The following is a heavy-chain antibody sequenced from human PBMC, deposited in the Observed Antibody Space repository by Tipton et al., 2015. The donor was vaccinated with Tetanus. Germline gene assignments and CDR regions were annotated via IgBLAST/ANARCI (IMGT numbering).Heavy chain of an antibody. J-gene: IGHJ4*02. V-gene: IGHV1-69*13. CDR1: GYTFTGYY. CDR2: IIPIFGTA. CDR3: ARKESTYYYDSSGYYHY. D-gene: IGHD3-22*01. Sequence: QLVQSGAEVKKPGASVKVSCKASGYTFTGYYMHWVRQAPGQGLEWMGGIIPIFGTANYAQKFQGRVTITADESTSTAYMELSSLRSEDTAVYYCARKESTYYYDSSGYYHYWGQGTLVTVSS.